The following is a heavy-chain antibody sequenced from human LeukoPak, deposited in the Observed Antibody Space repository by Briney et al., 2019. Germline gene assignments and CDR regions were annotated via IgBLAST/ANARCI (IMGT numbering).Heavy chain of an antibody. J-gene: IGHJ4*02. V-gene: IGHV3-48*01. Sequence: GGSLRLSCAAFGFTFSSYSMNWVRQAPGKGLEWVSYISSSSSTIYYADSVKGRFTISRDNAKNSLYLQMNSLRAEDTAVYYCAREPVAGRFDYWGQETLITVSS. CDR1: GFTFSSYS. CDR3: AREPVAGRFDY. D-gene: IGHD6-19*01. CDR2: ISSSSSTI.